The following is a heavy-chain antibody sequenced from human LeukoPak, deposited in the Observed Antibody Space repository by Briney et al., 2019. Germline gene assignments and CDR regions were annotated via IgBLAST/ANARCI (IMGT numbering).Heavy chain of an antibody. CDR3: AREALPGYCSSTTCAFDY. V-gene: IGHV3-23*01. Sequence: GGSLRLSCAASGFTLSSYAMSWVRQAPGKGLEWVSAISGSGGSTYYADSVKGRFTISRDNSKNTLYLQMNSLRAEDTAVYYCAREALPGYCSSTTCAFDYWGQGTLVTVSS. D-gene: IGHD2-2*01. CDR2: ISGSGGST. J-gene: IGHJ4*02. CDR1: GFTLSSYA.